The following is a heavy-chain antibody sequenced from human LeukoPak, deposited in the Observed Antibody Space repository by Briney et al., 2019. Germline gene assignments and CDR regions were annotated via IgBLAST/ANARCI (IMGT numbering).Heavy chain of an antibody. J-gene: IGHJ4*02. V-gene: IGHV1-18*01. D-gene: IGHD2-15*01. CDR3: ARDDCSGGTCSVAFDF. CDR1: GYTFKNYG. CDR2: ITPFNGNR. Sequence: GSVKVSCKASGYTFKNYGISWVRLAPGVGLEWLGWITPFNGNRIYAWKFQDRVTMNTDTSTNTADLELRGLTSDDTAIYYCARDDCSGGTCSVAFDFWGQGTHVTVSS.